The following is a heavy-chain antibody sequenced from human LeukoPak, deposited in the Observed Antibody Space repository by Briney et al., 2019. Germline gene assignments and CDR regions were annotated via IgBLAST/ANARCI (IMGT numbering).Heavy chain of an antibody. CDR3: AKGGVNMVRGASGY. CDR1: GFTFDDYG. J-gene: IGHJ4*02. Sequence: GRSLRLSCAASGFTFDDYGMHWVRQAPGKGLEWVSGISWNSGSIGYADSVKGRFTISRDNAKNSLYLQMNSLRAEDTALYYCAKGGVNMVRGASGYWGQGTLVNVSS. CDR2: ISWNSGSI. D-gene: IGHD3-10*01. V-gene: IGHV3-9*01.